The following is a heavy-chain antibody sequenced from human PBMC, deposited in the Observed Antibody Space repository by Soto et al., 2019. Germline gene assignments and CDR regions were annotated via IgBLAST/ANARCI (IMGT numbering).Heavy chain of an antibody. J-gene: IGHJ4*02. Sequence: GGSLRLSCAASGFTFSSYSMNWVRQAPGKGLEWVSSISSSSSYIYYADSVKGRFTISRDNAKNSLYLQMNSLRAEDTAVYYCARDAPKTAMVRGGPTPDYWGQGTLVTVSS. CDR3: ARDAPKTAMVRGGPTPDY. V-gene: IGHV3-21*01. D-gene: IGHD3-10*01. CDR1: GFTFSSYS. CDR2: ISSSSSYI.